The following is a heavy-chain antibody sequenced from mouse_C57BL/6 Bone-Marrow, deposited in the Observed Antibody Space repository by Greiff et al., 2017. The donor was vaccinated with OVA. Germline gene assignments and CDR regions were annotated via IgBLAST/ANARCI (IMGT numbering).Heavy chain of an antibody. V-gene: IGHV14-4*01. D-gene: IGHD1-1*01. Sequence: SGAELVRPGASVKLSCTASGFNIKDDYMHWVKQRPEQGLEWIGWIDPENGDTEYASKFQGKATITADTSSNTAYLQLSSLTSEDTAVYYCTTLLLTYWGQGTLVTVSA. CDR2: IDPENGDT. J-gene: IGHJ3*01. CDR3: TTLLLTY. CDR1: GFNIKDDY.